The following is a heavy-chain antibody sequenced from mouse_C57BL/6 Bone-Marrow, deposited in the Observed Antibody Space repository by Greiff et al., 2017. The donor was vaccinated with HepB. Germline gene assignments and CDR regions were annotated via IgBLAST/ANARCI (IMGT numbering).Heavy chain of an antibody. D-gene: IGHD2-1*01. CDR2: IGPENGDT. J-gene: IGHJ2*01. Sequence: VQLKQSGAELVMPGASVKLSCTASGFTFTDYYMHWVKQRPGQGLEWIGCIGPENGDTKYDSKFPGKATITADTSSNTAYLHLNSLTSEDAAVYSYSSLGYDGSYYDYWGQGTTLTVSS. CDR1: GFTFTDYY. V-gene: IGHV14-4*01. CDR3: SSLGYDGSYYDY.